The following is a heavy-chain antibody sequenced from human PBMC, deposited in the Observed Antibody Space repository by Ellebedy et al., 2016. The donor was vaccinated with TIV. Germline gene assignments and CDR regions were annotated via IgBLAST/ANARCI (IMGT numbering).Heavy chain of an antibody. D-gene: IGHD5-12*01. Sequence: GGSLRLXCAASGFTFSSYGMHWVRQAPGKGLEWVAVISYDGSNKYYADSVKGRFTISRDNSKNTLYLQMNSLRAEDTAVYYCAKDGISGYDSFFDYWGQGTLVTVSS. CDR3: AKDGISGYDSFFDY. J-gene: IGHJ4*02. CDR1: GFTFSSYG. CDR2: ISYDGSNK. V-gene: IGHV3-30*18.